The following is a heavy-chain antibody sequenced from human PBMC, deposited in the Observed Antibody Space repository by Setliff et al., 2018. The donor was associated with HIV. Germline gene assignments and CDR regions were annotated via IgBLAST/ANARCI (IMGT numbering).Heavy chain of an antibody. D-gene: IGHD2-21*02. Sequence: NPSETLSLTCAVSGASITTNSYYWGWIRQAPEKGLEWIGDFYYSGTTYYNPPPKSRATISVDTSQNQFSLRLSSVTAADTAVYHCARFVLAWFDFSTGAVEVTDPYAFDFWGQGILVTVSS. J-gene: IGHJ4*02. CDR2: FYYSGTT. CDR1: GASITTNSYY. V-gene: IGHV4-39*01. CDR3: ARFVLAWFDFSTGAVEVTDPYAFDF.